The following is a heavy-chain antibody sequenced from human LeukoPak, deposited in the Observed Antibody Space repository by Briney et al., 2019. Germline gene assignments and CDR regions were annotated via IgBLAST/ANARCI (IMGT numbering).Heavy chain of an antibody. D-gene: IGHD3-16*01. Sequence: PGGSLRLSCAASGFTFSSYAMSWVRQAPGKGLEWVSAISGSGDSTYYADSVKGRFTISRDNAKNSLYLQMTSLRAEDTAVYYCARGWGAYYFDHWGQGSLVTVSS. V-gene: IGHV3-23*01. CDR2: ISGSGDST. J-gene: IGHJ4*02. CDR1: GFTFSSYA. CDR3: ARGWGAYYFDH.